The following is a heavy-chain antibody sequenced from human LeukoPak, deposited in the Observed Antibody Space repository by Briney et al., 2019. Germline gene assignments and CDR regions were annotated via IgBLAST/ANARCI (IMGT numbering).Heavy chain of an antibody. CDR1: EFTFSNFG. CDR3: AKHRGLSGWYETYYFDY. V-gene: IGHV3-23*01. CDR2: ISGSADHT. Sequence: GGSLRLSCVASEFTFSNFGMSWVRQAPGKGLEWVSAISGSADHTYYADSVKGRFTISRDNSKNTLYLQMNSLRAEDTAVYYCAKHRGLSGWYETYYFDYWGQGTLVTVSS. J-gene: IGHJ4*02. D-gene: IGHD6-19*01.